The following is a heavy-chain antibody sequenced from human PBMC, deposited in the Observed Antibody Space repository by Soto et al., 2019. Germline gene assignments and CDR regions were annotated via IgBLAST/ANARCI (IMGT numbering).Heavy chain of an antibody. D-gene: IGHD3-9*01. J-gene: IGHJ6*02. Sequence: SETLSLTCTVSGGSVSSGSYYWSWIRQPPGKGLEWIGYIYYSGSTNYNPSLKSRVTISVDTSKNQFSLKLSSVTAADTAVYYCARVPWDDILTEIYYYGMDVWGQGTTVTVSS. CDR1: GGSVSSGSYY. V-gene: IGHV4-61*01. CDR2: IYYSGST. CDR3: ARVPWDDILTEIYYYGMDV.